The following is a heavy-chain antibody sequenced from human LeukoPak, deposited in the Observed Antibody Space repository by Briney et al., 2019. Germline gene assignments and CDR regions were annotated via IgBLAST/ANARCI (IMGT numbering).Heavy chain of an antibody. CDR1: GFTFSNAW. CDR2: IKSKTDGGTT. J-gene: IGHJ4*02. Sequence: PGGSLRLSCAASGFTFSNAWMSWVRQAPGKGLEWVGRIKSKTDGGTTDYAAPVKGRFTISRDDSKNTLYLQMNSLKTEDTAVYYCTTDYGAVIAVDDYWGQGTLVTVSS. D-gene: IGHD6-19*01. V-gene: IGHV3-15*01. CDR3: TTDYGAVIAVDDY.